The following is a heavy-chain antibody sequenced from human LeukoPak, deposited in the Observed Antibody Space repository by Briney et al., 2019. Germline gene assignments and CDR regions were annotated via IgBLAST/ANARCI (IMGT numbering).Heavy chain of an antibody. CDR3: ARGDYDFWSGYYYYFDY. D-gene: IGHD3-3*01. CDR1: GGSISSGDYY. J-gene: IGHJ4*02. Sequence: SETLSLTCTVSGGSISSGDYYWSWIRQPPGTGLEWIGYIYYSGSTYYNPSLKSRVTISVDTSKNQFSLKLSSVTAADTAVYYCARGDYDFWSGYYYYFDYWGQGTLVTVSS. V-gene: IGHV4-30-4*01. CDR2: IYYSGST.